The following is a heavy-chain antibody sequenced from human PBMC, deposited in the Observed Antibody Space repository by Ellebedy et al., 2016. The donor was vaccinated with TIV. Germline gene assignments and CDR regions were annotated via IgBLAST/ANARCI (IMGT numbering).Heavy chain of an antibody. CDR2: IYYSGTT. J-gene: IGHJ6*02. D-gene: IGHD3-10*01. Sequence: LRLSCKVSGASISSGGYYWSWIRQQPGKALEWIGYIYYSGTTSYNPSLKSRVTISVDTSKNQFSLKLSSVTAADTAVYYCARGRKYYYGSGSRICGMDVWGQGTTVTVSS. CDR1: GASISSGGYY. V-gene: IGHV4-31*03. CDR3: ARGRKYYYGSGSRICGMDV.